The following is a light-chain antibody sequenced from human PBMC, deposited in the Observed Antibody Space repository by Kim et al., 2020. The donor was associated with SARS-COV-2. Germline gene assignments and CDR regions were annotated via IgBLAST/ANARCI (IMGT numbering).Light chain of an antibody. V-gene: IGLV3-19*01. CDR2: GKN. Sequence: SSELTQDPAVSVDLGQTVRITCQGDSLRSYYASWYQQKPGQAPVLVIYGKNNRPSGIPDRFSGSSSGNTASLTITGAQAEDEADYYCNSRDSSGNHVVFGGGTQLTVL. J-gene: IGLJ2*01. CDR3: NSRDSSGNHVV. CDR1: SLRSYY.